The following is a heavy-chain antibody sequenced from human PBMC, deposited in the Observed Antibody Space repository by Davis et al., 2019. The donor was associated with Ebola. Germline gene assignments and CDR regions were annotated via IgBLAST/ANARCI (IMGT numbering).Heavy chain of an antibody. CDR1: GYTFKNYA. J-gene: IGHJ3*02. Sequence: ASVKVSCKASGYTFKNYAISWVRQAPGQGLEWMGWISVYNGNTNYAQALQGRVTMTTDTSTGTAYMELRSLRSDDTAVYFCARTSIVGTTTTASDIWGQGTKVTVSS. CDR3: ARTSIVGTTTTASDI. CDR2: ISVYNGNT. V-gene: IGHV1-18*01. D-gene: IGHD1-26*01.